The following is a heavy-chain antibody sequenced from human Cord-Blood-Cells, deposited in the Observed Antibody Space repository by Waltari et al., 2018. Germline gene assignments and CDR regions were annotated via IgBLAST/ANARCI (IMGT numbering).Heavy chain of an antibody. V-gene: IGHV5-51*01. D-gene: IGHD6-13*01. Sequence: EVQLVQSGAEVKKPGESLKISCKGSGYSFTSYWIGWVRQMPGKGLEWVGIIHPGGADNRDSPSVQGQVTISADKSISTAYLQWSSLKASDTAMYYCARGGGAAGHDAFDIWGQGTMVTDSS. CDR3: ARGGGAAGHDAFDI. CDR2: IHPGGADN. J-gene: IGHJ3*02. CDR1: GYSFTSYW.